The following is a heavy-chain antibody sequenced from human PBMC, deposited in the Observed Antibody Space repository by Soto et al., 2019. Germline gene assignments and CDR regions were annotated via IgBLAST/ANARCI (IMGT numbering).Heavy chain of an antibody. J-gene: IGHJ4*02. CDR2: INPSGGST. V-gene: IGHV1-46*03. CDR3: ARDYSERGYSGYDKYSWGD. CDR1: GYTFTSYY. Sequence: QVQLVQSGAEVKKPGASVKVSCKASGYTFTSYYMHWVRQAPGQGLEWMGIINPSGGSTSYAQKFQGRVTMTRDTSTSTVYMELSSLRSEDTAVYYCARDYSERGYSGYDKYSWGDWGQGTLVTVSS. D-gene: IGHD5-12*01.